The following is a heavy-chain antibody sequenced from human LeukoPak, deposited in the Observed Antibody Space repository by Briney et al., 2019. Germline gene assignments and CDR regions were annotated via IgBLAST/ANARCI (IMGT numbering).Heavy chain of an antibody. J-gene: IGHJ4*02. V-gene: IGHV3-23*01. CDR3: AKDRRFSVTTDYYFDV. D-gene: IGHD4-17*01. CDR2: ISATGEKS. Sequence: GGSLRLPCTASGFTFSSFAMNWVRQAPGKGLEWVSVISATGEKSYYAESVKDRFTISRDYSKKTVFLSMNSLRVDDTAIYYCAKDRRFSVTTDYYFDVWGPGTLVTVSS. CDR1: GFTFSSFA.